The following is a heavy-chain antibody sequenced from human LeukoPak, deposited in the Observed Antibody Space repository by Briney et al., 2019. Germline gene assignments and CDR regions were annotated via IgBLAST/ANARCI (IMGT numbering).Heavy chain of an antibody. V-gene: IGHV1-2*02. Sequence: GASVKVSCKASGYTFSGYYMHWVRQAPGQGLEWMGWINPNSGGTKYAQKFQGRATMTRDTPISTAYMELSRLRSDDTAVYYCATSYYDFWSYSSQYFQHWGQGTLVTVSS. D-gene: IGHD3-3*01. J-gene: IGHJ1*01. CDR1: GYTFSGYY. CDR3: ATSYYDFWSYSSQYFQH. CDR2: INPNSGGT.